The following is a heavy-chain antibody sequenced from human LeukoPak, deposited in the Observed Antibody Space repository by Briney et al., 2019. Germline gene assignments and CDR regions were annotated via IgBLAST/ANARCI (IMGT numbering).Heavy chain of an antibody. CDR2: IYTSGST. J-gene: IGHJ4*02. V-gene: IGHV4-4*07. CDR1: GGSISSYY. CDR3: ASGQAHLLKRSFDY. Sequence: PSETLSLTCTVSGGSISSYYWSWIRQPAGKGLEWIGRIYTSGSTNYNPSLKSRVTISVDTSKNQFSLKLSSVTAADTAVYYCASGQAHLLKRSFDYWGQGTLVTVSS. D-gene: IGHD2-2*01.